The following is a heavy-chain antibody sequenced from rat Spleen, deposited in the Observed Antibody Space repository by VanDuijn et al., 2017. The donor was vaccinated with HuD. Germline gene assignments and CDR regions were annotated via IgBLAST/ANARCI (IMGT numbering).Heavy chain of an antibody. Sequence: QVQLMESGPGLVQPSETLSLTCTVSGFSLTSYNVHWVRQPPGKGLEWMGVMWSGGSTDYNSALKSRLSISRDTSKNQVFLKMNSLQSEDTTTYYCARDSGGYDYWGQGVMVTVSS. V-gene: IGHV2-45*01. CDR1: GFSLTSYN. CDR3: ARDSGGYDY. J-gene: IGHJ2*01. CDR2: MWSGGST. D-gene: IGHD1-11*01.